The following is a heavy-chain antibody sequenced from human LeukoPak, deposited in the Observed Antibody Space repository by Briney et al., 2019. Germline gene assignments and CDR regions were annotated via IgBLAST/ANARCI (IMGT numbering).Heavy chain of an antibody. V-gene: IGHV1-69*05. CDR1: GGTFSSYA. J-gene: IGHJ6*03. CDR3: ARAPAANYVYYYYYMDV. D-gene: IGHD4/OR15-4a*01. Sequence: SVKVSCKASGGTFSSYAISWVRQAPGQGLEWMGGIIPIFGTANYAQKFQGRVTITTDESTSTAYMELSSLRSEDTAVYYCARAPAANYVYYYYYMDVWGKGTTVTVSS. CDR2: IIPIFGTA.